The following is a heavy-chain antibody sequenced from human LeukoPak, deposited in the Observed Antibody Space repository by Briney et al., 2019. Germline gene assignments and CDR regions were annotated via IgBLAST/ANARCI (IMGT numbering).Heavy chain of an antibody. CDR1: GGSISSGGYY. Sequence: SETLSLTCTVSGGSISSGGYYWSWIRQHPGKGLEWIGYISYSGTTNYNPSLKSRVTISVDTSKNQFSLKLSSVTAADTAVYYCARGRNYPDYWGQGTLVTVSS. CDR3: ARGRNYPDY. J-gene: IGHJ4*02. V-gene: IGHV4-61*08. CDR2: ISYSGTT.